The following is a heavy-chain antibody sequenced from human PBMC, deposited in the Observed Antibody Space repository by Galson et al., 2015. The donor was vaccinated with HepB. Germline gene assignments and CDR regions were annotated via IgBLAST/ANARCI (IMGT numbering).Heavy chain of an antibody. CDR2: IYGGANT. D-gene: IGHD7-27*01. V-gene: IGHV3-53*01. CDR3: AQLGTGY. J-gene: IGHJ4*02. CDR1: GFTVSSNY. Sequence: SLRLSCAASGFTVSSNYMNWVRQTPGKGLEWVSVIYGGANTYYADSVKGRFTISRDDSKNTLYLQTNSLRAEDTAVYYCAQLGTGYWGQGTLVIVSS.